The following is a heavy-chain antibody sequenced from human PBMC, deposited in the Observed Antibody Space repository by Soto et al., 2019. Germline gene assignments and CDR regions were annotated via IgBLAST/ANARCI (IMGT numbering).Heavy chain of an antibody. J-gene: IGHJ2*01. V-gene: IGHV4-4*07. CDR2: LNIAGTI. D-gene: IGHD6-13*01. Sequence: PSETLSLTCSVPGASISSFNWNWVRQPAGKGPEWVGRLNIAGTINYNPPLKSRITMSMDTSKNQISLHLRSVTAADTAIYYCARDRGEYTSSWFWYFSHWGHGTLVTSPQ. CDR3: ARDRGEYTSSWFWYFSH. CDR1: GASISSFN.